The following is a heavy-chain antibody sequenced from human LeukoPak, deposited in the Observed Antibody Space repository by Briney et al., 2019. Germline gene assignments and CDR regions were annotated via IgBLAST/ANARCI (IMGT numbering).Heavy chain of an antibody. J-gene: IGHJ4*02. CDR2: IYYSGST. V-gene: IGHV4-59*12. Sequence: SETLSLTCTVSGGSISSYYWSWIRQPPGKGLEWIGYIYYSGSTNYNPSLKSRVTISVDTSKNQFSLRLSSVTAADTAVYYCARDPYCSGGSCHGYWGQGTLVTVSS. D-gene: IGHD2-15*01. CDR1: GGSISSYY. CDR3: ARDPYCSGGSCHGY.